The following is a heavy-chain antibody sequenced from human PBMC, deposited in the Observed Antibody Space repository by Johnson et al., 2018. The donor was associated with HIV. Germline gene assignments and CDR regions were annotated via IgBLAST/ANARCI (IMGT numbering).Heavy chain of an antibody. V-gene: IGHV3-33*06. D-gene: IGHD1-20*01. CDR1: GFTFSTYG. CDR3: AKDSMGFNWNQFEAFDM. J-gene: IGHJ3*02. CDR2: IWYDGSNK. Sequence: QVQLVESGGGLVQPGGSLRLSCAASGFTFSTYGMHWVRQAPGKGLEWVAVIWYDGSNKYYADSVKGRFTISRDNSKNTLYLQMNSLRGEDMAVYYCAKDSMGFNWNQFEAFDMWGQGTMVTVSS.